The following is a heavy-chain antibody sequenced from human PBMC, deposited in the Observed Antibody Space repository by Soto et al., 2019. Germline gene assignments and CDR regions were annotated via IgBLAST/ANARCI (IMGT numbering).Heavy chain of an antibody. CDR1: GGTFSSYA. Sequence: SVKVSCKASGGTFSSYAISWVRQAPGQGLEWMGGIIPIFGTANYAQKFQGRVTITADESTSTAYKKLSSLRSEDTAVYYCVSEVLSEPRITMVRGLLYYYYGMDVWGQGTTVTVSS. CDR2: IIPIFGTA. J-gene: IGHJ6*02. CDR3: VSEVLSEPRITMVRGLLYYYYGMDV. V-gene: IGHV1-69*13. D-gene: IGHD3-10*01.